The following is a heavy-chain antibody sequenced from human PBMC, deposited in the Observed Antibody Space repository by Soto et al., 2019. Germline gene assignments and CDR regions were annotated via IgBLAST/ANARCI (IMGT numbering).Heavy chain of an antibody. J-gene: IGHJ4*02. CDR3: ATRGDTTSGHTNMPNYFDD. Sequence: QVQLVESGGGVVQPGRSLRLSCAASGFTFSSFAMHWVRQAPGKGLEWVAVIAYDGSDEYYAGSVRGRFIISRDNSKSTLYLQMNSLRAEDTAVYYCATRGDTTSGHTNMPNYFDDGGQGTMVTVSS. CDR1: GFTFSSFA. D-gene: IGHD5-12*01. V-gene: IGHV3-30*03. CDR2: IAYDGSDE.